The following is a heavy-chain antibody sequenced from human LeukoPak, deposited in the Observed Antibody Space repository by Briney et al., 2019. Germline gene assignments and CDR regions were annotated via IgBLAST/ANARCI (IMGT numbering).Heavy chain of an antibody. Sequence: GGSLRLSCAASGFTFSSYSMNWVRQAPGKGLEWVSYISSSSSTIYYADSVKGRFTISRDNAKNSLYLQMNSLRAEDTAVYYCARDYHPLEWLLQPSLYMDVWGKGTTVTVSS. D-gene: IGHD3-3*01. CDR1: GFTFSSYS. J-gene: IGHJ6*03. CDR2: ISSSSSTI. CDR3: ARDYHPLEWLLQPSLYMDV. V-gene: IGHV3-48*01.